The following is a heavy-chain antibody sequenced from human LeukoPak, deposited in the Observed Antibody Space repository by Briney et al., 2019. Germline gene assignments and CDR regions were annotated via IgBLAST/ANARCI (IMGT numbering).Heavy chain of an antibody. V-gene: IGHV3-30*02. Sequence: SGGSLRLSCAASGFTFSSYGMHWVRQAPGKGLEWVAFIRYDGSNKYYADSVKGRFTVSRDNSKDTLFLQMNSLRSEDTAVYFCAKGALVATSHLDYWGQGILVTVSS. CDR3: AKGALVATSHLDY. J-gene: IGHJ4*02. CDR2: IRYDGSNK. D-gene: IGHD5-12*01. CDR1: GFTFSSYG.